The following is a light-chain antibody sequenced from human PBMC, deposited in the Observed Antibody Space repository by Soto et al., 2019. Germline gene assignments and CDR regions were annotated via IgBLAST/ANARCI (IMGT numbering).Light chain of an antibody. CDR3: QHYNSYPEA. V-gene: IGKV3-15*01. CDR1: QSVSSN. CDR2: GAS. J-gene: IGKJ1*01. Sequence: EMVMTQSPATLSVSPGERATLSGRASQSVSSNLAWYQEKPGQAPRILIYGASTRATGIPARFSGSGSGTEFNLTISRLQSEDFATYYCQHYNSYPEAFGQGTKVDIK.